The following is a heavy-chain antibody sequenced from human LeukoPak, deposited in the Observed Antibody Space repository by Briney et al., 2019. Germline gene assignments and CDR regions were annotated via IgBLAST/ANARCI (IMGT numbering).Heavy chain of an antibody. J-gene: IGHJ3*02. V-gene: IGHV1-8*03. D-gene: IGHD3-10*01. CDR3: ARGRGSPGAFDI. CDR1: GYTFTSYD. CDR2: MNPNSGNT. Sequence: ASVKVSCKASGYTFTSYDINWVRQATGQGLEWMGWMNPNSGNTGYAQKFQGRVTITRNTSISTAYMELSSLRSEDTAVYYCARGRGSPGAFDIWGQGTIVTVSS.